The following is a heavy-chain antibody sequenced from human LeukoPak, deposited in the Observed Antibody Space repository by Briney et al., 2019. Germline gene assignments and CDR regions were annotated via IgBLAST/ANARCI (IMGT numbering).Heavy chain of an antibody. V-gene: IGHV4-34*01. CDR2: INHSGST. J-gene: IGHJ4*02. CDR1: GGSFSGYY. CDR3: ARGVVLLWFGELFNVRPGFDY. D-gene: IGHD3-10*01. Sequence: SETLSLTCAVYGGSFSGYYWSWIRQPPGKGLEWIGEINHSGSTNYNPSLKSRVTISVDTSKNQFSLKLSSVTAADTAVYYCARGVVLLWFGELFNVRPGFDYWGQGTLVTVSS.